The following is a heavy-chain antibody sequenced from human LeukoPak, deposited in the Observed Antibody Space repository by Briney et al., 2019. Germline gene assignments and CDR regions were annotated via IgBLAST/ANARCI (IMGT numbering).Heavy chain of an antibody. CDR2: INSGGGST. V-gene: IGHV3-23*01. Sequence: GGSLRLSCAASGFTVNNYVMNWVRQAPGKGLAWVSGINSGGGSTYYTDSVKGRFTISRGTAKNMLYLQMNSLGADEPAVDLCSKDLSYNRNYFDYWGQGTLVTVSA. J-gene: IGHJ4*02. CDR1: GFTVNNYV. D-gene: IGHD1-14*01. CDR3: SKDLSYNRNYFDY.